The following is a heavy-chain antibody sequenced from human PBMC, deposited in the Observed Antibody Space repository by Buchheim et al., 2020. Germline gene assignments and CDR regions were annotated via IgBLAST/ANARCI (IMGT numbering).Heavy chain of an antibody. CDR3: ARDKGAVPAAMPVPYWWFDP. D-gene: IGHD2-2*01. V-gene: IGHV1-69*13. Sequence: QVQLVQSGAEVKKPGASVKVSCKASGYIFTSYGISWVRQAPGQGLEWMGGIIPIFGTANYAQKFQGRVTITADESTSTAYMELSSLRSEDTAVYYCARDKGAVPAAMPVPYWWFDPWGQGTL. J-gene: IGHJ5*02. CDR2: IIPIFGTA. CDR1: GYIFTSYG.